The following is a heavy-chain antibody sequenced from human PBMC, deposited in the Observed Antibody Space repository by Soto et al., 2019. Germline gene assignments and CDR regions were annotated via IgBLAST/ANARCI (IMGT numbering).Heavy chain of an antibody. CDR2: ISPSGSA. D-gene: IGHD5-18*01. CDR3: VRDHPVGQTARPYS. V-gene: IGHV3-48*01. Sequence: GGSLRLSCTASGFTFSSYSMNWVRQAPGKGPEWVSSISPSGSAYYADSVKGRFTVSRDNAKNSMFLQMNGLRAEDTAVYYCVRDHPVGQTARPYSWGQGTLVTVSS. J-gene: IGHJ4*02. CDR1: GFTFSSYS.